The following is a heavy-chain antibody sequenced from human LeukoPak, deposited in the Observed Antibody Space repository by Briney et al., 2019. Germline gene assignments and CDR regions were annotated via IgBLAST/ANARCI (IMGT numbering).Heavy chain of an antibody. CDR3: ARSSRDWYGYMDV. Sequence: ASVKVSCKAYGYTFNSYGISWVRQAPGQGLKWRGWISTYNGYANYAQRLEGRVTMTTGTSKSTAYMELRSLRSDDTAVYYCARSSRDWYGYMDVGGKGTTVTVPS. CDR1: GYTFNSYG. CDR2: ISTYNGYA. D-gene: IGHD6-19*01. J-gene: IGHJ6*04. V-gene: IGHV1-18*01.